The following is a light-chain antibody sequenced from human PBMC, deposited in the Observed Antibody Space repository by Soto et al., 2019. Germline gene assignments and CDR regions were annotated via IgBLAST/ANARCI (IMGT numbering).Light chain of an antibody. CDR3: QHYNSYSGT. Sequence: DIQMTQSPSTLSASVGDRVTITCRASQRISNWLAWYQQKPGKAPKLLIYRASTLESGVPSRFSGSGSGTEFTLTISSLQPDDFAPYFCQHYNSYSGTFGPGTKVDIK. J-gene: IGKJ3*01. CDR2: RAS. CDR1: QRISNW. V-gene: IGKV1-5*03.